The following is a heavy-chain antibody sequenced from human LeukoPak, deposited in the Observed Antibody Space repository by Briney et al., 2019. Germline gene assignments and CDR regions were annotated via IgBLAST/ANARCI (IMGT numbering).Heavy chain of an antibody. CDR3: ARAVADPYYYYYMDV. J-gene: IGHJ6*03. Sequence: GGSLRLSCAASGFTFDDYAMHWVRQAPGKGLEWVSGISWNSGSIGYADSVKGRFTISRDNAKNTLYLQMNSLRAEDTAVYYCARAVADPYYYYYMDVWGKGTTVTVSS. V-gene: IGHV3-9*01. CDR1: GFTFDDYA. D-gene: IGHD6-19*01. CDR2: ISWNSGSI.